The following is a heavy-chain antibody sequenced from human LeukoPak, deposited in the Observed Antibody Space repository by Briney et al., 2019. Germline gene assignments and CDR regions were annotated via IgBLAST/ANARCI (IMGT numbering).Heavy chain of an antibody. CDR2: IYDSGST. CDR1: GGSISSYY. J-gene: IGHJ6*03. Sequence: SETLSLTCTGSGGSISSYYWSSIRQPPGKGLEWIGYIYDSGSTNYNPSLKSRVTISVDTSKNQFSLKLSSVTAADTAVYYCASDHTYYDILTGYSPRYMDVWGEGTTVTVSS. V-gene: IGHV4-59*01. CDR3: ASDHTYYDILTGYSPRYMDV. D-gene: IGHD3-9*01.